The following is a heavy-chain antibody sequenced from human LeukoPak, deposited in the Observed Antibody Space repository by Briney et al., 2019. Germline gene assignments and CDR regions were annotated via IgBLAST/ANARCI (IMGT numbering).Heavy chain of an antibody. J-gene: IGHJ3*02. CDR1: GFTFRIYS. CDR3: AKARYCSSTSCLNDAFDI. D-gene: IGHD2-2*01. V-gene: IGHV3-21*04. Sequence: GGSLRLSCAVSGFTFRIYSMNWVRQAPGKGLEWVSSISSSSYYIYYADSVKGRFTISRDNAKNSLYLQMNSLRAEDTALYYCAKARYCSSTSCLNDAFDIWGQGTMVTVSS. CDR2: ISSSSYYI.